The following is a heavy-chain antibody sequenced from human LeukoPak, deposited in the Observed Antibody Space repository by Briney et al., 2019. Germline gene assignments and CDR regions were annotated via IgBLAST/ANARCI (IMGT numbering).Heavy chain of an antibody. CDR1: GYSFTCYW. Sequence: GEALEISCKGSGYSFTCYWIGWGRQMPGKGVGLVGIIYPGDSDTRYSTSFQGEVTISADKSITTAHLQCSSLKASDTAMYYCARRYYDILTGYYVFDYWGQGTLVTVSS. V-gene: IGHV5-51*01. J-gene: IGHJ4*02. CDR2: IYPGDSDT. CDR3: ARRYYDILTGYYVFDY. D-gene: IGHD3-9*01.